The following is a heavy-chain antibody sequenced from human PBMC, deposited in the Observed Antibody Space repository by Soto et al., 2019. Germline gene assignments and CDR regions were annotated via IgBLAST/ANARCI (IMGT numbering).Heavy chain of an antibody. D-gene: IGHD6-13*01. V-gene: IGHV3-23*01. CDR1: GFTFSSYA. CDR2: ISGSGGST. Sequence: GGSLRLSCAASGFTFSSYAMNWVRQAPGKGLEWVAVISGSGGSTYYADSVKGRFTISRDNSKNTLYLQMNSLRAEDTAVYYCARRGPGTYFDYWGQGTLVTVSS. J-gene: IGHJ4*02. CDR3: ARRGPGTYFDY.